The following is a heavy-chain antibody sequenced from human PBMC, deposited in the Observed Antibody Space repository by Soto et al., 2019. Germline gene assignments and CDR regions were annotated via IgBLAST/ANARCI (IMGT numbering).Heavy chain of an antibody. D-gene: IGHD6-19*01. V-gene: IGHV3-23*01. CDR3: ARNSRSGWHLDY. CDR2: ISGGGHST. CDR1: GFTFSSYA. J-gene: IGHJ4*02. Sequence: QSGGSLRLSCAASGFTFSSYAMTWVRQAPGKGLEWVSVISGGGHSTYYADSVKGRFTISRDNSKNTLWLQMNSLRAEDTAVYYCARNSRSGWHLDYWGQGTLVTVSS.